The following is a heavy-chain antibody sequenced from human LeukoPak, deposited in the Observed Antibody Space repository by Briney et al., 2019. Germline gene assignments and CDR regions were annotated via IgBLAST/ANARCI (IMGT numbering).Heavy chain of an antibody. J-gene: IGHJ6*02. V-gene: IGHV1-18*01. CDR3: AREAYDILTGQSMDV. Sequence: PAASVKVSCKASGYTFTSYGISWVRQAPGQGLEWMGWISDYNGNTNYAQKLQGRVTMTTDTSTGTAYMELRSLRSDDTAVYYCAREAYDILTGQSMDVWGQGTTVTVSS. CDR1: GYTFTSYG. D-gene: IGHD3-9*01. CDR2: ISDYNGNT.